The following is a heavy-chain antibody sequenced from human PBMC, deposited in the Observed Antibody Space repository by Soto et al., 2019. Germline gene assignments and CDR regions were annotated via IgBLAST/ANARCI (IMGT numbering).Heavy chain of an antibody. J-gene: IGHJ4*02. D-gene: IGHD6-13*01. CDR2: INPGNGNT. CDR1: GYIFSNFA. V-gene: IGHV1-3*05. Sequence: QVQLVQSGAEEKKPGASVKVSCKASGYIFSNFAMNWVRQAPGQRPEWMGWINPGNGNTKYSQKFQGRVTITRATSASTSYMELSSLKSEDTAVYYCARGGIEAAGAGYWGQGTLVTVSS. CDR3: ARGGIEAAGAGY.